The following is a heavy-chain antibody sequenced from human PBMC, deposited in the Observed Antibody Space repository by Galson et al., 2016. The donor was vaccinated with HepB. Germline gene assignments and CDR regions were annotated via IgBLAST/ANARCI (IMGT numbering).Heavy chain of an antibody. CDR3: ARGVEDSNWWEYFQH. CDR1: GYTFLNYG. J-gene: IGHJ1*01. V-gene: IGHV1-18*01. Sequence: SVKVSCKASGYTFLNYGITWVRQAPGQGLEWMGWITTNNGNTKYAQDFHDRVTFTTDTSTTTVYMELRSLRSDDTAVYFCARGVEDSNWWEYFQHWGQGTQVTGSS. D-gene: IGHD4-11*01. CDR2: ITTNNGNT.